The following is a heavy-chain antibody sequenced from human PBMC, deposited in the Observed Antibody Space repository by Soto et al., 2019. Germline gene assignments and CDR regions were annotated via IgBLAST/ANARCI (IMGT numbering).Heavy chain of an antibody. CDR3: VRVAFNNNYDFDS. D-gene: IGHD3-16*01. V-gene: IGHV1-2*02. CDR1: GYTFNSYY. CDR2: INPNSDVT. J-gene: IGHJ4*02. Sequence: QVQLVQSGAEVKKPGASVKVSCKASGYTFNSYYIHWVRQAPGQGLEWMGWINPNSDVTGYAQSFQDRVTMTRDMAVTTAYMELTRLRSDDTAVYYCVRVAFNNNYDFDSWGQGTLITGSS.